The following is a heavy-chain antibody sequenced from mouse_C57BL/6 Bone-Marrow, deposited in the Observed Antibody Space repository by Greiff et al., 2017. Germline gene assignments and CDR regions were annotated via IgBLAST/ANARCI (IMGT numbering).Heavy chain of an antibody. CDR3: ARRDYYAMDY. Sequence: EVKLVQSGPDLVQSSQSLSLTCAVSGFPFSSYGVSWVRQTPDKRLEWVATISSGGSSAYYPASVKGRFTISRDYAKNTLYLKMSSLTSDDTAVYYCARRDYYAMDYWGQGASDPASS. CDR1: GFPFSSYG. V-gene: IGHV5-6*02. CDR2: ISSGGSSA. J-gene: IGHJ4*01.